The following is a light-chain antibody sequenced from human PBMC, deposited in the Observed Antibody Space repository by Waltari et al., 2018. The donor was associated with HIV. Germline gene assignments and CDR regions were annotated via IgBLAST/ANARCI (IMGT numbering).Light chain of an antibody. CDR2: DSN. CDR3: GTWDSSLSAVL. V-gene: IGLV1-51*01. CDR1: NSNIGKNF. Sequence: QSVLTPPPSVSAAAGQKVNISCPGSNSNIGKNFVSWYQQLPGTAPKLLIYDSNKRPSGIPDRFSGSKSDTSATLDITGLQTGDEADYYCGTWDSSLSAVLFGGGTKLTVL. J-gene: IGLJ2*01.